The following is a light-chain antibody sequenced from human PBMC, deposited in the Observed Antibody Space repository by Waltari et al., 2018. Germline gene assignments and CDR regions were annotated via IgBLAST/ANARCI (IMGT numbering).Light chain of an antibody. CDR2: DAS. Sequence: DIQMTQSPSTVSASVGDRVTITCRASQSISSWLAWYQQKPGKAPKLLIYDASSLESGVPSRFSGSGSGTEFTLTISSLQPDDFASYYCQQNFSPPQYTFGQGTNLEMK. CDR3: QQNFSPPQYT. CDR1: QSISSW. J-gene: IGKJ2*01. V-gene: IGKV1-5*01.